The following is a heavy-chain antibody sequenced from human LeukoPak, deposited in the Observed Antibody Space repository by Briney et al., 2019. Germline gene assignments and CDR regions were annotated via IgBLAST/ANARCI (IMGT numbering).Heavy chain of an antibody. Sequence: SKTLSLTCTVSGASISSDYWTWIRQPPGKGLEWIGYMTSSGSSDYDPSLKSRVTISVDTSKNQFSLKLSSVTAADTAVYYCARTVVQAVDVWGQGTTVTVSS. CDR1: GASISSDY. J-gene: IGHJ6*02. CDR2: MTSSGSS. V-gene: IGHV4-59*08. D-gene: IGHD2-15*01. CDR3: ARTVVQAVDV.